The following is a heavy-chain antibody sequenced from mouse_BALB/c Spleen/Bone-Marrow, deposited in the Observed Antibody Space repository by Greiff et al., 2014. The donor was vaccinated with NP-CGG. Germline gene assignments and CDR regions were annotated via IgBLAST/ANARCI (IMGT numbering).Heavy chain of an antibody. Sequence: QVQLQQPGAELGMPGASVKMSCKASGYTFTGKWMYWVKQRPGQGLEWIGAIDTSDSYTNYNQKFMGKASLTVDASSSTAYMQVSSLTSDDSAVYYCARGGHDFSLDYWGQGTSVTVSS. D-gene: IGHD2-4*01. CDR1: GYTFTGKW. V-gene: IGHV1-69*01. J-gene: IGHJ4*01. CDR2: IDTSDSYT. CDR3: ARGGHDFSLDY.